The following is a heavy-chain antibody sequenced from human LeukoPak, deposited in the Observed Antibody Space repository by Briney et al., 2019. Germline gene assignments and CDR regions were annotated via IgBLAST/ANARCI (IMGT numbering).Heavy chain of an antibody. CDR1: GGSLSSYY. V-gene: IGHV4-59*01. Sequence: SETLSLTCSVSGGSLSSYYWGWVRQPPGKGLEWIGHVYYNGDTTYNPTLKSRVTISLDTSKNQVSLTLTSVTAADTAYYYCARMFQHYYGNKGQHWYNWFDSWGQGTQVTVSS. D-gene: IGHD3-10*01. CDR3: ARMFQHYYGNKGQHWYNWFDS. CDR2: VYYNGDT. J-gene: IGHJ5*01.